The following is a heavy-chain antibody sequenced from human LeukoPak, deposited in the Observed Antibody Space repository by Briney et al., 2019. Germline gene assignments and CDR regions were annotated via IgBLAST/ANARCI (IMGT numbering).Heavy chain of an antibody. V-gene: IGHV4-4*07. Sequence: TSETLSLTCTVSGGSVSSYNWTWIRQPAGMGLELIGRIYTSGITNYSPSLRSRVTMSLDTSKNQFSLKMSSVTAADTAVYYCARYLVGPLVGSYYSNYVDVWGKGTTVTISS. CDR1: GGSVSSYN. CDR2: IYTSGIT. J-gene: IGHJ6*03. D-gene: IGHD2-2*01. CDR3: ARYLVGPLVGSYYSNYVDV.